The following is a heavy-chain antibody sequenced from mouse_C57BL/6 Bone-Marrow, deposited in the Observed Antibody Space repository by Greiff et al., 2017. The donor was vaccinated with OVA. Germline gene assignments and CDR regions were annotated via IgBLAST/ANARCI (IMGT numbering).Heavy chain of an antibody. V-gene: IGHV7-1*01. CDR1: GFTFSDFY. CDR3: ARDALGWPFAY. Sequence: EVNVVESGGGLVQSGRSLRLSCATSGFTFSDFYMEWVRQAPGKGLEWIAASRNKANDYTTEYSASVKGRFIVSRDTSQSILYLQMNALRAEDTAIYYCARDALGWPFAYWGQGTLVTVSA. D-gene: IGHD2-3*01. CDR2: SRNKANDYTT. J-gene: IGHJ3*01.